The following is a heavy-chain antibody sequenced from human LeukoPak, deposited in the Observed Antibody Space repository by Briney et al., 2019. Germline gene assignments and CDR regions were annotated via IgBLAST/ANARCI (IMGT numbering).Heavy chain of an antibody. J-gene: IGHJ5*02. CDR3: ASFTIFGYWFDP. D-gene: IGHD3-3*01. CDR2: IYYSGST. Sequence: SETLSLTCTVSGGSISSYYWSWIRQPPGKGLEWIGYIYYSGSTNYNPSLKSRVTISVDTSKNQFSLKLSSVTAADTAVYYCASFTIFGYWFDPWGQGTPVTVSS. CDR1: GGSISSYY. V-gene: IGHV4-59*12.